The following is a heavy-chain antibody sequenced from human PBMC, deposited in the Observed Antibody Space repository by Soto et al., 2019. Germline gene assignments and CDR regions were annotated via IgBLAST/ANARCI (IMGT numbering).Heavy chain of an antibody. CDR3: AKERWAAAGTPTLDY. Sequence: XXSLRLSFAASGFTFRSYAMRWVRQAPGKGLERVSAISGGTSSTYYADSVKGRFTISRDNSKNTLYLQMNSLRAEDTAVYYCAKERWAAAGTPTLDYWGQGTLVTVSS. CDR1: GFTFRSYA. J-gene: IGHJ4*02. D-gene: IGHD6-13*01. CDR2: ISGGTSST. V-gene: IGHV3-23*01.